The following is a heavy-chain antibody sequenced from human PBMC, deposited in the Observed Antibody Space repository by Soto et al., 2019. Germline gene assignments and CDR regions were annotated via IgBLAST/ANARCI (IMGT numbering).Heavy chain of an antibody. CDR2: ISSYGSDT. Sequence: EVQLVESGGGLVLPGGSLRLSCAASGFTFSRYWMHWVRQAPGKGLVWVSRISSYGSDTHYAVSVKGRFTISKDNAKNTLNLQMNSLRADDTAVYYCASNYAYAEGYYWYGIDVWGQGTTVTVSS. D-gene: IGHD3-16*01. J-gene: IGHJ6*02. CDR1: GFTFSRYW. V-gene: IGHV3-74*01. CDR3: ASNYAYAEGYYWYGIDV.